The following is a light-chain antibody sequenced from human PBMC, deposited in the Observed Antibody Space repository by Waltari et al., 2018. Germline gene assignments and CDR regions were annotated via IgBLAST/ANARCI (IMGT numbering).Light chain of an antibody. V-gene: IGLV2-14*01. CDR3: SSYTSSSTYV. J-gene: IGLJ1*01. CDR2: DVS. Sequence: QSALTQPASVSGSPGQSITISCTGTSSDIGAYTYVSWYQKNPGKAPKVMIYDVSNRPPGVSSRFSGSKSGNTASLTISGLQAEDEADYYCSSYTSSSTYVFGSGTMVTVL. CDR1: SSDIGAYTY.